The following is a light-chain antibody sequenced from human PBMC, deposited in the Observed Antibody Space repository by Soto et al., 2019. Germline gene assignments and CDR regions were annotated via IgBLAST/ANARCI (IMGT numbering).Light chain of an antibody. CDR1: SSDVGGYNY. Sequence: QSALTQPASVSGSPGQSSTISCTGTSSDVGGYNYVSWYQQHPGKAPKLMIYEVSNRPSGVSNRFSGSKSGNTASLTISGLQAEDEADYYCSSYTSNSTPYVFGTGTKLTVL. CDR3: SSYTSNSTPYV. V-gene: IGLV2-14*01. J-gene: IGLJ1*01. CDR2: EVS.